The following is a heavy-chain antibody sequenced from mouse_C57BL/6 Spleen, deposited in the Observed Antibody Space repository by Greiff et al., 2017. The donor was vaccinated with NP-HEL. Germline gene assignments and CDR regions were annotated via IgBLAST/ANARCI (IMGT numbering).Heavy chain of an antibody. D-gene: IGHD2-1*01. Sequence: EVKVVESGPELVKPGASVKISCKASGYSFTDYNMNWVKQSNGKSLEWIGVINPNYGTTSYNQKFKGKATLTVDQSSSTAYMQLNSLTSEDSAVYYCAREGVYYGPTGAMDYWGQGTSVTVSS. CDR3: AREGVYYGPTGAMDY. CDR1: GYSFTDYN. J-gene: IGHJ4*01. CDR2: INPNYGTT. V-gene: IGHV1-39*01.